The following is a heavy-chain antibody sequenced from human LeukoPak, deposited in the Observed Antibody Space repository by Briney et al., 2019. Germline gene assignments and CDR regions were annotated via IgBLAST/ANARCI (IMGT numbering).Heavy chain of an antibody. Sequence: GGSLRLFCTASGFTFSRYWMHWVRQDPGKGLVWFSRINEDGRNTYYADSAKGRFTISRDNAKNTMYLQMNSLRAEDTALYYCAKYYGSGTYATDHWGQGTLVTVSS. CDR2: INEDGRNT. D-gene: IGHD3-10*01. CDR3: AKYYGSGTYATDH. J-gene: IGHJ4*02. V-gene: IGHV3-74*01. CDR1: GFTFSRYW.